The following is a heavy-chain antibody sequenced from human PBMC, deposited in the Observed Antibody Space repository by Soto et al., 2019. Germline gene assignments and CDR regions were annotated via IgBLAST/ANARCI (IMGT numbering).Heavy chain of an antibody. Sequence: QVHLVQSGAEVKKPGASVKVSCQGSGYAFTTYGITWVRQAPGQGLEWMGWISAHNGNTNYAQKRQGRVTVTRDTSTSTADMELRSLRYDDTAVYYCARGRYGDYWGQGALVTVSS. J-gene: IGHJ4*02. D-gene: IGHD1-1*01. V-gene: IGHV1-18*01. CDR1: GYAFTTYG. CDR3: ARGRYGDY. CDR2: ISAHNGNT.